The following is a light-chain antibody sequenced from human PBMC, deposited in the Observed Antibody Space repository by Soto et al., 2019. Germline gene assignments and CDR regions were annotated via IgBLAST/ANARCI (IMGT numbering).Light chain of an antibody. J-gene: IGKJ1*01. CDR2: KAS. V-gene: IGKV1-5*03. CDR3: QHYNSYSEA. Sequence: DIQMTQSPSTLSISVVSRVTITCRASQTISSWLAWYQQKAGKAPKLLIYKASTLKSGFPSRFSGSGSGTEFTLTISSLQPDDFATYYCQHYNSYSEAFGQGTKVDIK. CDR1: QTISSW.